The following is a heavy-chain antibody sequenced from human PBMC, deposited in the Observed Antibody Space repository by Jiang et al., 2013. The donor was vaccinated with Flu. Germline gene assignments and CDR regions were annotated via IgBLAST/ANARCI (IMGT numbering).Heavy chain of an antibody. CDR3: ARDGLGGGFDI. J-gene: IGHJ3*02. CDR1: GGSFRNV. D-gene: IGHD3/OR15-3a*01. V-gene: IGHV1-69*04. CDR2: IIPLLGIT. Sequence: GAEVKKPGSSVRVSCKASGGSFRNVISWVRQAPGQGLEGIGRIIPLLGITNYAQKLQGRVTLTADKSTTTIYMELSSLRSEDTAIYYCARDGLGGGFDIVGPRDNGRCLF.